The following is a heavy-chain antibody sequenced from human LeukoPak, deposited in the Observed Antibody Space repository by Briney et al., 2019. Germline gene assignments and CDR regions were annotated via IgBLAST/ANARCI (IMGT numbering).Heavy chain of an antibody. J-gene: IGHJ4*02. CDR2: ISSSSSYI. CDR3: AGGVAVDTGVDY. V-gene: IGHV3-21*01. CDR1: GFTFSSYS. D-gene: IGHD5-18*01. Sequence: GGSLRLSCAASGFTFSSYSMNWVHQAPGKGLEWVSSISSSSSYIYYADSVKGRFTISRDNAKNSLYLQMNSLRAEDTAVYYCAGGVAVDTGVDYWGQGTLVTVSS.